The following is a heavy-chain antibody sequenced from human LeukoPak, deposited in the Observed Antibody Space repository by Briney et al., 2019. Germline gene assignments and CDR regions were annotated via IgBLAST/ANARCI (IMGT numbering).Heavy chain of an antibody. CDR3: ARRGYCSSTSCWNNYYYYMDV. CDR1: GGSISSYY. Sequence: SETLSLTCTVSGGSISSYYWSWIRQPPGKGLEWIGYIYYSGSTYYNPSLKSRVTISVDTSKNQFSLKLSSVTAADTAVYYCARRGYCSSTSCWNNYYYYMDVWGKGTTVTISS. CDR2: IYYSGST. V-gene: IGHV4-59*08. D-gene: IGHD2-2*01. J-gene: IGHJ6*03.